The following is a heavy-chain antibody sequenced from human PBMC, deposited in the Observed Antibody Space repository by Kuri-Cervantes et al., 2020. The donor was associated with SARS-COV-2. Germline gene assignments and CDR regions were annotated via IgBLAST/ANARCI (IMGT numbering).Heavy chain of an antibody. J-gene: IGHJ4*02. Sequence: GESLKISCAASGFTFSSYSMLWVRQAPGKGLEWVSSINTDGSHKNYADSVKGRFTISRDNAKNSLYLQMNSLRAEDTAVYYCARDEIAYDFWSGYYLGYWGQGTLVTVS. CDR3: ARDEIAYDFWSGYYLGY. V-gene: IGHV3-21*01. D-gene: IGHD3-3*01. CDR1: GFTFSSYS. CDR2: INTDGSHK.